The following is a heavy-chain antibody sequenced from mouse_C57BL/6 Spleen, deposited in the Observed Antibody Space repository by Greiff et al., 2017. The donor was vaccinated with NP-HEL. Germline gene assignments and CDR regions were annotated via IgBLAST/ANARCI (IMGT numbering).Heavy chain of an antibody. Sequence: VVEDVRGGGQSTLSMRLSLAHCALPFLSCSLSFFLPSPFTVLSFISEIINKSNYYTTDYSASVKGRFIVSRDTSQSILYLQMNALRAEDTAIYYCARGETGTEFAYWGQGTLVTVSA. CDR3: ARGETGTEFAY. J-gene: IGHJ3*01. V-gene: IGHV7-1*01. CDR2: IINKSNYYTT. D-gene: IGHD4-1*01. CDR1: ALPFLSCS.